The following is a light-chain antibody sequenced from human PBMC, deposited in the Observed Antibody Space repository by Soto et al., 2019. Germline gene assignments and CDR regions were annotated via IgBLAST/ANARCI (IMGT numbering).Light chain of an antibody. J-gene: IGLJ2*01. CDR3: CSYAGSDTDV. Sequence: QSALTQPRSVSGSPGQSVTISCTGTSSDVGGYNYVSWYQQHPGKAPKLMIYGVSKRPSGVPDRFSGSKSGNTASLTISGLQAEDAADYYCCSYAGSDTDVFGGGTQLTVL. CDR2: GVS. V-gene: IGLV2-11*01. CDR1: SSDVGGYNY.